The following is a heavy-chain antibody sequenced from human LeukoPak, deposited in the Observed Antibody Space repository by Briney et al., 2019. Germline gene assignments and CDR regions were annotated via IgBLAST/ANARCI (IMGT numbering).Heavy chain of an antibody. CDR1: GFTFSSHS. Sequence: PGGSLRLSCAASGFTFSSHSMTWVRQAPGKGLEWVSSISSSSNYIYYADSVKGRFTISRDNAKNSLYLQANSLRAEDTAVYYCVSFYETYWGRGTLVTVSS. V-gene: IGHV3-21*01. CDR2: ISSSSNYI. J-gene: IGHJ4*02. CDR3: VSFYETY. D-gene: IGHD2-2*01.